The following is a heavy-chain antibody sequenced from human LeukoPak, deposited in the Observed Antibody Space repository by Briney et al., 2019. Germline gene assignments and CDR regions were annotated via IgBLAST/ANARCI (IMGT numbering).Heavy chain of an antibody. D-gene: IGHD3-22*01. CDR3: ARVSVVNFDY. CDR1: GFTFSNYY. CDR2: ISGSSSYI. Sequence: GGSLRLSCAASGFTFSNYYMNWVRQAPGKGLEWVSSISGSSSYIYYADSLKGRFTISRDNAKNTLYLQMNSLRAEDTALYYCARVSVVNFDYWGQGTLVTVSS. V-gene: IGHV3-21*01. J-gene: IGHJ4*02.